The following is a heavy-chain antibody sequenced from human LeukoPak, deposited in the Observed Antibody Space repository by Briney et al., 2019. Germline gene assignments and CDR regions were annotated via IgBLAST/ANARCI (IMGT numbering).Heavy chain of an antibody. Sequence: ASVKVSCKASGYTFTSYGISWVRQAPGQGLEWMGWISAYNGNTNYAQKLQGRVTMTTDTSTSTAYMELRSLRSDDTAVYYCAREKAAHLNYYYYHYMDVWGKGTTVTVSS. V-gene: IGHV1-18*01. CDR1: GYTFTSYG. D-gene: IGHD6-13*01. CDR3: AREKAAHLNYYYYHYMDV. J-gene: IGHJ6*03. CDR2: ISAYNGNT.